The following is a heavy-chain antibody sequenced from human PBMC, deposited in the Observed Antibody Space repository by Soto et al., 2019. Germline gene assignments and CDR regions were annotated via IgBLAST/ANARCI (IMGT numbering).Heavy chain of an antibody. J-gene: IGHJ4*02. CDR3: AKDTHYYGSGSPLDY. V-gene: IGHV3-23*01. CDR1: GFTFSSYA. D-gene: IGHD3-10*01. Sequence: GGSLRLSCAASGFTFSSYAMSWVRQAPGKGLEWVSAISGSGGSTYYADSVKGRFTISRDNSKNTLYLQMNSLRAEDTAVYYCAKDTHYYGSGSPLDYWGQGTLVTVSS. CDR2: ISGSGGST.